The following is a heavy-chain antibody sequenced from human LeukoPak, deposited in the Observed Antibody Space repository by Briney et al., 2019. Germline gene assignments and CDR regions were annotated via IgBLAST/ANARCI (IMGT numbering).Heavy chain of an antibody. J-gene: IGHJ5*02. D-gene: IGHD3-22*01. CDR2: ISSSSSYI. Sequence: GGSLRLSCAASGFTVSSNYMSWVRQAPGKGLEWVSSISSSSSYIYYADSVKGRFTISRDNAKNSLYLQMNSLRAEDTAVYYCARDGYYYDSSGYAWFDPWGQGTLVTVSS. V-gene: IGHV3-21*01. CDR1: GFTVSSNY. CDR3: ARDGYYYDSSGYAWFDP.